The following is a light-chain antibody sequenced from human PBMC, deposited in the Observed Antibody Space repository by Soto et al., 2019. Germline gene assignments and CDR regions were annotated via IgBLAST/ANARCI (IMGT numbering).Light chain of an antibody. Sequence: EIVLTHSPGTLSLSPWEIATLSCRASQSVSSSYLAWYQQKPGQAPRLLIYGASSRATGIPDRFGGSGSGTDFTLIISRLEPEDFAVYYCQQYGSSPPFTFGQGTKVDIK. J-gene: IGKJ1*01. V-gene: IGKV3-20*01. CDR1: QSVSSSY. CDR3: QQYGSSPPFT. CDR2: GAS.